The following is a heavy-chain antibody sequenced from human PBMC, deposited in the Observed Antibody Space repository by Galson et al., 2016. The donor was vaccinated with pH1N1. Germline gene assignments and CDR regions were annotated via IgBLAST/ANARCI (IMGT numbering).Heavy chain of an antibody. J-gene: IGHJ5*01. CDR3: ARSSGYWDYNWFDS. Sequence: SLRLSCAASGFSFNSYGMHWVGQAPGKGLEWLAFIQYDGRFKYYADSVKGRFTISRDNAQNTLKLEMNSLTVEDTAIYYCARSSGYWDYNWFDSWGQGTLVTVSS. CDR2: IQYDGRFK. D-gene: IGHD3-22*01. V-gene: IGHV3-30*02. CDR1: GFSFNSYG.